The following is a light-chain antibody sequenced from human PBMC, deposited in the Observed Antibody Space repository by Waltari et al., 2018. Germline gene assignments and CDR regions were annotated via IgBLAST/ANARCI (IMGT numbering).Light chain of an antibody. Sequence: TCRASPAINPFFAWFQQKPGKAPRSLIYAASTLQSGVSSNFSGSGSGTNFTLTISSLQPEDCATYYCQQYNSFPPTFGGGTRVEI. V-gene: IGKV1-16*02. J-gene: IGKJ4*01. CDR3: QQYNSFPPT. CDR1: PAINPF. CDR2: AAS.